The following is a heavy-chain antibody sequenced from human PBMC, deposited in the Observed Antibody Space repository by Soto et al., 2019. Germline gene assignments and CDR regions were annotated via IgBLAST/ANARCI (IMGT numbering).Heavy chain of an antibody. Sequence: QVQLVQSGAEVKKPGASVKVSCKASGYTFTSYYMHWVRQAPGQGLEWMGIINPSGGSTSYAQKFPGRVTMTRDTSTSTVYMELSSLRSEDTAVYYCASVPTSGYYFDYWGQGTLVTVSS. CDR1: GYTFTSYY. CDR2: INPSGGST. CDR3: ASVPTSGYYFDY. V-gene: IGHV1-46*01. D-gene: IGHD3-9*01. J-gene: IGHJ4*02.